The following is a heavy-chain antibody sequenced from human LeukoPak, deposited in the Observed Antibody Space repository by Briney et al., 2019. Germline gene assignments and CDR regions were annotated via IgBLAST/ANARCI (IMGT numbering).Heavy chain of an antibody. V-gene: IGHV4-59*01. Sequence: SETLSLTCAVSGGSISGYYWNWIRQTPGKGLEWIGYIYYGGSTNYNPSLKSRVTISVDTSKNQFSLKLSSVTAADTAVYYCARVESTRAIDYWGQGTLVTVSS. D-gene: IGHD2-2*01. CDR3: ARVESTRAIDY. CDR1: GGSISGYY. CDR2: IYYGGST. J-gene: IGHJ4*02.